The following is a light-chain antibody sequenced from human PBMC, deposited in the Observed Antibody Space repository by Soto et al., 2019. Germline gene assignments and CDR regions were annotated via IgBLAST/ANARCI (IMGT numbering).Light chain of an antibody. CDR3: SSYTRSTTLVV. CDR1: SSDVGAYNY. J-gene: IGLJ2*01. Sequence: QSALTQPASVSGSPGQSITISCTGTSSDVGAYNYVSWYQQHPGKAPKLMIYDVTNRPSGVSSRFSGSKSGNTAALTISGRQAEDEADDYCSSYTRSTTLVVFGGGTQLTVL. V-gene: IGLV2-14*01. CDR2: DVT.